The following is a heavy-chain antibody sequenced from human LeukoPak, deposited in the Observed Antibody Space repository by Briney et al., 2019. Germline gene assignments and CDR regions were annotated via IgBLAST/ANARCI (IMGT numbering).Heavy chain of an antibody. CDR2: LYSGGIT. Sequence: PGGSLRLSCAASGFTVSSNYMSWVRQAPGEGLERVSILYSGGITYYADSVKGRFTISRDNSKNTLYLQMNSLRAEDTAVYYCAREVKPGKNYYDTSGFWGQGTLVTVSS. CDR3: AREVKPGKNYYDTSGF. J-gene: IGHJ4*02. V-gene: IGHV3-66*01. CDR1: GFTVSSNY. D-gene: IGHD3-22*01.